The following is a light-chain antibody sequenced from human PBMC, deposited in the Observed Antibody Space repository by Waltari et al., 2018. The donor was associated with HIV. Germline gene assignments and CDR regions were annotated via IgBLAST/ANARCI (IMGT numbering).Light chain of an antibody. CDR1: SSNIGAGYD. Sequence: QSVLTQPPSVSGAPGQRVTISCTGSSSNIGAGYDVPWYQQLPGTAPKLLIYGNNNRPSGVPDRFSGSKSGTSASLAIAGLQAEDEADYFCQSYDSSLSVVFGGGTKLTVL. V-gene: IGLV1-40*01. CDR2: GNN. J-gene: IGLJ2*01. CDR3: QSYDSSLSVV.